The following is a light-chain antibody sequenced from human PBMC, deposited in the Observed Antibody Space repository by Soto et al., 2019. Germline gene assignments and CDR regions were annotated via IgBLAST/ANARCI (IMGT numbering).Light chain of an antibody. Sequence: QSVLTQSPSASGTPGQRVTISCSGSNSNIGSKYVYWYQQLPGTAPKLLLYRNNQRPSGVPDRFSGSKSGTSASLAISGLRSEDEADYYCAAWDNSLVGGPAFGGGTKLTVL. J-gene: IGLJ2*01. CDR3: AAWDNSLVGGPA. V-gene: IGLV1-47*01. CDR1: NSNIGSKY. CDR2: RNN.